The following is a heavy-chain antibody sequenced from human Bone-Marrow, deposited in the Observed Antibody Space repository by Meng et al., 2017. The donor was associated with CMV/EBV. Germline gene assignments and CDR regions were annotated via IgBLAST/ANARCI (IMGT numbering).Heavy chain of an antibody. CDR1: GGSISSSNYY. D-gene: IGHD6-19*01. CDR3: ARTTASGWYYFDY. J-gene: IGHJ4*02. CDR2: IYYSGST. V-gene: IGHV4-39*07. Sequence: SETLSLTCTVSGGSISSSNYYWGWIRQPPGKGLEWIGSIYYSGSTYYNPSLKSRVTISVDTSKNQFSLKLNSVTAADTALYYCARTTASGWYYFDYWGQGTLVTVAS.